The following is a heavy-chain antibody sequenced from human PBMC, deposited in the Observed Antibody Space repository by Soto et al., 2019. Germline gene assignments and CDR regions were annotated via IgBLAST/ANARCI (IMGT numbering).Heavy chain of an antibody. CDR1: GFTFDDYA. V-gene: IGHV3-9*01. Sequence: EVQLVESGGGLVQPGRSLRPSWSASGFTFDDYAMHWVRQAPGKGLEWVSGISWNSGKIGYADSVKGRFTISRDNANNSLYLQMNSLRAEDTALYYCAKEIVGAINYWGQGTLVTVSS. CDR2: ISWNSGKI. CDR3: AKEIVGAINY. J-gene: IGHJ4*02. D-gene: IGHD1-26*01.